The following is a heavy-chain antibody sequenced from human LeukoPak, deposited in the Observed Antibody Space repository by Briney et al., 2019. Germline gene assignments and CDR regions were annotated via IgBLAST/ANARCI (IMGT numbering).Heavy chain of an antibody. CDR1: GFTVSSNY. Sequence: GGSLRLSCAASGFTVSSNYMSWVRQAPGKGLEWVSVIYSGGSTYYADSVKGRFTISRDNSKNTLYLQMNSLRAEDTAVYYCARLSRELQLVPYYFDYWGQGTLVTVSS. CDR2: IYSGGST. CDR3: ARLSRELQLVPYYFDY. V-gene: IGHV3-66*01. J-gene: IGHJ4*02. D-gene: IGHD6-13*01.